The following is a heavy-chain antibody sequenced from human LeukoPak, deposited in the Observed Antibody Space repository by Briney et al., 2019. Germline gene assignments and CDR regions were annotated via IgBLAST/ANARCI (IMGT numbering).Heavy chain of an antibody. CDR3: VIGVGWQPDY. CDR1: GDSVTGYY. D-gene: IGHD2-15*01. J-gene: IGHJ4*02. V-gene: IGHV4-59*02. Sequence: SGTLSLTCTVFGDSVTGYYLNWVRQPTGKGLEWIGHIYKIGTTNYNPSLKSRLTISADTSKNQFSLKLRSVTAADTAVYYCVIGVGWQPDYWGQGALVTVSS. CDR2: IYKIGTT.